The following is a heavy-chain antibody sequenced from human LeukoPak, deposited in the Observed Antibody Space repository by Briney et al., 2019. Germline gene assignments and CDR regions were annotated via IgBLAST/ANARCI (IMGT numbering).Heavy chain of an antibody. CDR2: VHYTGST. D-gene: IGHD3-22*01. CDR3: ARGDDSSGYYFDY. J-gene: IGHJ4*02. V-gene: IGHV4-59*01. Sequence: SETLSLTCTVSGGSFSPYYWNWIRQPPGKGLEWIGYVHYTGSTNYNPSLRSRIAISVATSKNQFSLRLNSVTAADTAVYYCARGDDSSGYYFDYWGQGTLVTVSS. CDR1: GGSFSPYY.